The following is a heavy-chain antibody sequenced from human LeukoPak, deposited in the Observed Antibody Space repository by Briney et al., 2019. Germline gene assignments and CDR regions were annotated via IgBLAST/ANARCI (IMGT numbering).Heavy chain of an antibody. J-gene: IGHJ4*02. CDR2: VYTSGST. CDR3: AKSYFDYSTYYSYYFNL. D-gene: IGHD4-11*01. CDR1: GGSISGGY. Sequence: PSETLSLTCTVSGGSISGGYWSWVRQPPGRGLEWIGYVYTSGSTNYNPSLKSRVTISVDTSKSQFALKLSSVTAADTAVYYCAKSYFDYSTYYSYYFNLWGQGALVTVSS. V-gene: IGHV4-4*09.